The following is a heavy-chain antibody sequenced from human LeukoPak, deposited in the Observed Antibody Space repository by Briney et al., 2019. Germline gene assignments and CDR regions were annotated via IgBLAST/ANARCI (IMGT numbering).Heavy chain of an antibody. CDR3: ARRNGQDIVATFRRRYYFDY. CDR2: INHSGST. V-gene: IGHV4-34*01. CDR1: GGSFSGYY. D-gene: IGHD5-12*01. Sequence: SETLSLTCAVYGGSFSGYYWSWIRQPPGKGLEWIGEINHSGSTNYNPSLKSRVTISINTSKNQFSLRLSSVTAADTAVYYCARRNGQDIVATFRRRYYFDYWGQGTLVTVSS. J-gene: IGHJ4*02.